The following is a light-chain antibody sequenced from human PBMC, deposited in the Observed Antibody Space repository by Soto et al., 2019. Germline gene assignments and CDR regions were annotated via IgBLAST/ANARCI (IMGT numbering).Light chain of an antibody. Sequence: EIVLTQSPGTLPLSPGERATLSCRASQSVSSSYLAWYQQKPGQAPRLLIYGASSRATGIPDRFSGSGSGTDFTLTITRLEPEDLAVYYCQQYGSSPPWTFGQGTKVEI. J-gene: IGKJ1*01. CDR2: GAS. CDR1: QSVSSSY. V-gene: IGKV3-20*01. CDR3: QQYGSSPPWT.